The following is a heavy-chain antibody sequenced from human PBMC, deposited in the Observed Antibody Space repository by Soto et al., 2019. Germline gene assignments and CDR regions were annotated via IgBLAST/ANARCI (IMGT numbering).Heavy chain of an antibody. J-gene: IGHJ3*02. Sequence: PGESLKISCKGSGYSFTSYWIGWVRQMPGKGLGWMGIIYPGDSDTRYSPSFQGQVTISADKSISTAYLQWSSLKASDTAMYYCARRTTGTTDDDAFDIWGQGTMVTGSS. D-gene: IGHD1-1*01. V-gene: IGHV5-51*01. CDR2: IYPGDSDT. CDR1: GYSFTSYW. CDR3: ARRTTGTTDDDAFDI.